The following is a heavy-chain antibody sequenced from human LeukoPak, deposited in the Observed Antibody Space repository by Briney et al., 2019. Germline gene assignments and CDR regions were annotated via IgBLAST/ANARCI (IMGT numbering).Heavy chain of an antibody. CDR2: ISGSGNSP. CDR1: GFTFSTHA. CDR3: AKTVPISRRPREGFAY. D-gene: IGHD5-12*01. V-gene: IGHV3-23*01. J-gene: IGHJ4*02. Sequence: GGSLRLSCAASGFTFSTHAMTWVRQAPGKGLEWVSAISGSGNSPNYADPVKGRFTISRDNSKNTLYLQMTRLRAEDTAGYYCAKTVPISRRPREGFAYWGQRTLVTVSS.